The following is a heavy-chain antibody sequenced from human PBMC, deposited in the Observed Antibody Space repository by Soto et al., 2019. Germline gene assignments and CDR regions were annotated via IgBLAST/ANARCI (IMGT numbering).Heavy chain of an antibody. CDR3: ARMYSSGGYPDAFDN. J-gene: IGHJ3*02. V-gene: IGHV1-8*01. Sequence: ASVKVSCKASGYTFTSYDINWVRQATGQGLEWMGWMNPNSGNTGYAQKFQGRVTMTRNTSISTDYMELSSLRSEDTAVYYCARMYSSGGYPDAFDNWGQGTMVTVSS. CDR1: GYTFTSYD. CDR2: MNPNSGNT. D-gene: IGHD6-19*01.